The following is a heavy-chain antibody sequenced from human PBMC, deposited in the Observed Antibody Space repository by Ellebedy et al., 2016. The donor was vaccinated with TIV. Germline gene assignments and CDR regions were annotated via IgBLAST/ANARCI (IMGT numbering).Heavy chain of an antibody. D-gene: IGHD2-2*01. CDR3: ARRVVPAAWNWFDP. CDR2: INHSGST. J-gene: IGHJ5*02. Sequence: MPSETLSLTCAVYGGSFSGYYWSWIRQPPGKGLEWIGEINHSGSTNYNPSLKSRVTISVDTSKNQFSLKLSSVTAADTAVYYCARRVVPAAWNWFDPWGQGTLVTVSS. V-gene: IGHV4-34*01. CDR1: GGSFSGYY.